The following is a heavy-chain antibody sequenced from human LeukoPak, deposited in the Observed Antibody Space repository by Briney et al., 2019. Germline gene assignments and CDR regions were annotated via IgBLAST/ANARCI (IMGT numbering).Heavy chain of an antibody. CDR3: AKDMRYSSSWYDFDY. CDR2: ISWNSGSI. CDR1: GFTFDDYA. V-gene: IGHV3-9*01. D-gene: IGHD6-13*01. J-gene: IGHJ4*02. Sequence: GRSLRLSCAASGFTFDDYAMHWARQAPGKGLEWVSGISWNSGSIGYADSVKGRFTISRDNAKNSLYLQMNSLRAEDTALYYCAKDMRYSSSWYDFDYWGQGTLVTVSS.